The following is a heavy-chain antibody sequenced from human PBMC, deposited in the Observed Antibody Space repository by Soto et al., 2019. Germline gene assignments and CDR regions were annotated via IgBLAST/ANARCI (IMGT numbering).Heavy chain of an antibody. CDR1: GFTFRSYA. CDR2: ISYDGSKQ. CDR3: AKETTPKYYYGMDV. Sequence: QVLLVESGGGVVQPGTSRGLSCEAFGFTFRSYAMHWVRQAPGKGLERVAVISYDGSKQYYADSVRGRFTISRDDSKNTLYLQMSSLRPEDTAMYYCAKETTPKYYYGMDVWGRGTTVTVSS. V-gene: IGHV3-30*18. D-gene: IGHD4-4*01. J-gene: IGHJ6*02.